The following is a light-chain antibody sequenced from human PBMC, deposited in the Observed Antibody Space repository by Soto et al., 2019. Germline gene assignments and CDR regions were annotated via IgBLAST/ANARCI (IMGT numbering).Light chain of an antibody. Sequence: QSVLTQPASVSGSPGQSISISCTGTSRDVGGYNYVSWYQQHPGKAPKLLIYEVTNRPSGVSNRFSGSKSGNTASLTISGLQAEDEADYYCSSYTNDNTPVFGGGTKVTVL. J-gene: IGLJ3*02. CDR1: SRDVGGYNY. V-gene: IGLV2-14*01. CDR2: EVT. CDR3: SSYTNDNTPV.